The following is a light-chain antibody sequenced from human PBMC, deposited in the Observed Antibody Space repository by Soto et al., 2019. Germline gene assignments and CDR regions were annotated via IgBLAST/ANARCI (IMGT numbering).Light chain of an antibody. V-gene: IGLV2-8*01. Sequence: QSALTQPPSASGSPGQSVTITCSGTSSDVGEENYVSWYQQHPRKVPKLILYEVSKRPSGVPDRFSGSRSGNTASLTVSGLQAEDEADYYCSSFAGSPVVFGGGTKVTVL. CDR2: EVS. CDR1: SSDVGEENY. J-gene: IGLJ2*01. CDR3: SSFAGSPVV.